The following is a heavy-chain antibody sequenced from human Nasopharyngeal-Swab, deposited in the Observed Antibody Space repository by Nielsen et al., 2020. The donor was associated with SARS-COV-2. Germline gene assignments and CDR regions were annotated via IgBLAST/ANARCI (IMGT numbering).Heavy chain of an antibody. D-gene: IGHD2-15*01. CDR1: GGSISSGGYS. Sequence: SETLSLTCAVSGGSISSGGYSWSWIRQPPGKGLEWIGYIYHSGSTYYNPSLKSRVTISVDRSKNQFSLKLSSVTAADTAVYYCAGGYCGGGSCHTENNFDYWGQGTLVTVSS. CDR3: AGGYCGGGSCHTENNFDY. V-gene: IGHV4-30-2*01. J-gene: IGHJ4*02. CDR2: IYHSGST.